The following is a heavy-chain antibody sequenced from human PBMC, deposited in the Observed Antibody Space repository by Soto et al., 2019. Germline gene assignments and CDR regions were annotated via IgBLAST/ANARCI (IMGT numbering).Heavy chain of an antibody. Sequence: EVQLVESGGGLVQPGGSLTLYCAASEFAFSSYWMTWVRQAPGKGLEWVANRRKDGSQRSYLDSVRGRFTISRDNSKNSLYLQMNSLRAEDTALYFCARDVSPGSSGLYFDAFDIWGQGTMVTVSS. CDR3: ARDVSPGSSGLYFDAFDI. V-gene: IGHV3-7*05. CDR1: EFAFSSYW. CDR2: RRKDGSQR. J-gene: IGHJ3*02. D-gene: IGHD6-25*01.